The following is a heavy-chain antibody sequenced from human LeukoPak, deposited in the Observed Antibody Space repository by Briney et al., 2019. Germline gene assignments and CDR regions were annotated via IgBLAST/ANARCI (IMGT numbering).Heavy chain of an antibody. CDR1: GGSFSGYY. Sequence: SETLSLTCAVYGGSFSGYYWSWIRQPPGKGLEWIGEINHSGSTNYNPSLKSRVTISVDTSKNQFSLKLSSVTAADTAVYHCARGKGGAGGYYYYGMDVWGKGTTVTVSS. V-gene: IGHV4-34*01. D-gene: IGHD3-16*01. CDR2: INHSGST. CDR3: ARGKGGAGGYYYYGMDV. J-gene: IGHJ6*04.